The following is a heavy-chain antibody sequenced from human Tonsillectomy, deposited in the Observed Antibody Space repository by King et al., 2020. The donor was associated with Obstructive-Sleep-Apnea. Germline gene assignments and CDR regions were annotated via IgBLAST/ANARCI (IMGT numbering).Heavy chain of an antibody. CDR3: ARRIAPAFVHYYYGMDV. Sequence: VQLVESGGGLVKPGGSLRLSCTASGFTFSGYSMNWVRQAPGKGLEWVSSITSSSSYIYYADSVKGRFTISRDNAKNSVYLQMNSLRAEDTAVYYCARRIAPAFVHYYYGMDVWGQGTTVTVSS. J-gene: IGHJ6*02. CDR2: ITSSSSYI. D-gene: IGHD6-13*01. CDR1: GFTFSGYS. V-gene: IGHV3-21*01.